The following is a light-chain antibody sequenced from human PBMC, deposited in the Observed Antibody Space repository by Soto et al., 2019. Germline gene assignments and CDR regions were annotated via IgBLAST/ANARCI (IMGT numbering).Light chain of an antibody. J-gene: IGLJ1*01. CDR2: EVT. Sequence: QSVLTQPASVSGSPGQTITISCTGTSGDIGSYNRVSWYQQHPGKAPKLRIYEVTDRPSGASNRFSGSKSGNTASLTISGLQAEDEAEYYCSSYTNINTRACVFGTGTKVTVL. CDR1: SGDIGSYNR. CDR3: SSYTNINTRACV. V-gene: IGLV2-14*01.